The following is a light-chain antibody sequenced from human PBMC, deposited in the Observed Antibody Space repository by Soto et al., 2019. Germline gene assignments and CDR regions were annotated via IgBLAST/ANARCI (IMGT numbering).Light chain of an antibody. CDR3: CTYAGSFHQ. V-gene: IGLV2-11*01. J-gene: IGLJ3*02. CDR1: NSDVGNYNF. CDR2: DVT. Sequence: QSVLTQPRSVSGSPGQAVTISCTGTNSDVGNYNFVSWYQHHPGKAPKLMIYDVTKRPSGVPDRFSGPKSGNTASLTISGLQAEDEADYYCCTYAGSFHQFGGGTKLTVL.